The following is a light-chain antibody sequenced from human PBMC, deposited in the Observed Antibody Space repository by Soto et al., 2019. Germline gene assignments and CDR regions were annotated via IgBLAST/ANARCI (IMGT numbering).Light chain of an antibody. J-gene: IGKJ1*01. CDR2: NIS. V-gene: IGKV3-11*01. CDR1: RSVGFY. CDR3: XXXXXXXT. Sequence: PGERATLSCRASRSVGFYLAWYQQRPGQAPRLLIYNISNRPTGVPARFSGSGSGTDFTLTISSLEPEDFAVYYCXXXXXXXTFGQGTKVEIK.